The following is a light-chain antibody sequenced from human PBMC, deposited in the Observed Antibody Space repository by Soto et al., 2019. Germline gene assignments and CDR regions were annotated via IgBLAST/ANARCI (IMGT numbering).Light chain of an antibody. J-gene: IGKJ2*01. CDR3: QQYNNWPPTYT. CDR2: GAS. CDR1: QSVSSN. V-gene: IGKV3-15*01. Sequence: EIVMTQSPATLSVSPGERATLSCRASQSVSSNLAWYQQKPGQAPRLLIYGASTRATGIPARFSGSGSGTEFTLTISSLQSXXFAXXXCQQYNNWPPTYTFGQGTKLXIK.